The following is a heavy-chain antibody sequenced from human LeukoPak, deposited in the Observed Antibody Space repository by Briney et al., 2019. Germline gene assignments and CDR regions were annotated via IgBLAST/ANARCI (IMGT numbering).Heavy chain of an antibody. J-gene: IGHJ4*02. CDR2: IYTSGST. CDR3: ARDGYYYDSSGYYEKMYYFDY. CDR1: GCSISSYY. Sequence: SETLSLTCTVSGCSISSYYWSWIRQPAGKGLEWIGRIYTSGSTNYNPSLKSRVTMSVEPSKSQFSLKLSSVTAADTAVYYCARDGYYYDSSGYYEKMYYFDYWGQGTLSPSPQ. D-gene: IGHD3-22*01. V-gene: IGHV4-4*07.